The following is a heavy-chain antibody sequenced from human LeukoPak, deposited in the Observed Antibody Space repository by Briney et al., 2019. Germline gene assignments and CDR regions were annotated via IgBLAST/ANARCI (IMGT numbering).Heavy chain of an antibody. CDR3: TPINFDI. CDR1: RFSLSSYS. Sequence: GGGLRLSCAASRFSLSSYSMNWVRPAPGKGLEWVSSISSSSSSIYYADSVKGRFTISRANAKSSLYLQMTSLRAEDTAVYYCTPINFDIWGQGTIFTVSS. CDR2: ISSSSSSI. J-gene: IGHJ3*02. D-gene: IGHD5-12*01. V-gene: IGHV3-21*01.